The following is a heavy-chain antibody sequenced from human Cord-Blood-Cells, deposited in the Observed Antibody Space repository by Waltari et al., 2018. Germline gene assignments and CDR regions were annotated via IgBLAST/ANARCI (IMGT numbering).Heavy chain of an antibody. Sequence: QVQLQESGPGLVKPSETLSLTCTVSGGSICSYYWSWIRQPPGKGLEWSGYIYYSGSTNYNPSLKGRVTISVDTSKNQCSLKLSSVTAADTAVYYCARTYSSSSLGYYYYYMDVWGKGTTVTVSS. CDR2: IYYSGST. CDR3: ARTYSSSSLGYYYYYMDV. CDR1: GGSICSYY. D-gene: IGHD6-6*01. J-gene: IGHJ6*03. V-gene: IGHV4-59*01.